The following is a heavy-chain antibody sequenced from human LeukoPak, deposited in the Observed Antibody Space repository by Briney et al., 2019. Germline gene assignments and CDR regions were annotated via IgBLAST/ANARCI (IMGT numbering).Heavy chain of an antibody. CDR2: IDHRGSI. CDR3: ARGLVVVTMTSSIMDV. J-gene: IGHJ6*02. Sequence: PSETLSLTCVVNGGSFTDYYWTWIRQAPGNGLEWVGDIDHRGSINYNPSLKSRVTISVDTSKSQFSLRLSSVTAADTAVYYCARGLVVVTMTSSIMDVWGQGTTVTVSS. CDR1: GGSFTDYY. D-gene: IGHD3-22*01. V-gene: IGHV4-34*01.